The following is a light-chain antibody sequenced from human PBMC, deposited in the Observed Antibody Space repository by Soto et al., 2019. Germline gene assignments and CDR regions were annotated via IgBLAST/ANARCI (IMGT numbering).Light chain of an antibody. J-gene: IGLJ1*01. Sequence: QSVLTQPPSASGSPGQSVTISCTGTSSDVGGYKYVSWYQQYPGKAPKLMIYAVSKRPSGVPGRFSGSKSGNTASLTVSGLQAEDEADYYCSSYAGSNNSVFGTGNRSPS. V-gene: IGLV2-8*01. CDR2: AVS. CDR1: SSDVGGYKY. CDR3: SSYAGSNNSV.